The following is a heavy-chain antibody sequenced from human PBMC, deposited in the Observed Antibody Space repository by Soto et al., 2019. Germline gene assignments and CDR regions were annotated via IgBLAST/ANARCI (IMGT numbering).Heavy chain of an antibody. CDR3: AREYCSGGSCYMAPPYYYYYYGMDV. CDR1: GFTFSSYG. V-gene: IGHV3-33*01. D-gene: IGHD2-15*01. CDR2: IWYDGSNK. J-gene: IGHJ6*02. Sequence: QVQLVESGGGVVQPGRSLRLSCAASGFTFSSYGMHWVRQAPGKGLEWVAVIWYDGSNKYYDHSVKGRFTISRDNSKNTLYLQMNSLRAEDTAVYYCAREYCSGGSCYMAPPYYYYYYGMDVWGQGTTVTVSS.